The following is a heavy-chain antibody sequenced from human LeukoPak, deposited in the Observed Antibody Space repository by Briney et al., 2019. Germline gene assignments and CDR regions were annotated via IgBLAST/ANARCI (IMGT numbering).Heavy chain of an antibody. Sequence: GGSLRLSCAASGFTFSSYWMSWVRQAPGKGLEWVANIKQDGSEDYYVDSVRGRITISRDNARNSLYLQMNSLRVEGTAVYYCARDLGEHVDYFDQWGQGTLVTVSS. J-gene: IGHJ4*02. CDR3: ARDLGEHVDYFDQ. D-gene: IGHD3-16*01. CDR1: GFTFSSYW. V-gene: IGHV3-7*01. CDR2: IKQDGSED.